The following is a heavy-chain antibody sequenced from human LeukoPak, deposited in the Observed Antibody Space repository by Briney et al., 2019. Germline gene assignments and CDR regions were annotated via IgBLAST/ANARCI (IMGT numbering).Heavy chain of an antibody. CDR1: GFTFSSYA. Sequence: GGSRRLSCAASGFTFSSYAMSGVRQAPGKGLEGVSAISGSGGSTYYADSVKGRFTISRDNSKNTLYLQMNSLRAEDTAVYYCAKGRGGIFGVGRPRLSLDVWGKGTTVTVSS. J-gene: IGHJ6*04. V-gene: IGHV3-23*01. D-gene: IGHD3-3*01. CDR2: ISGSGGST. CDR3: AKGRGGIFGVGRPRLSLDV.